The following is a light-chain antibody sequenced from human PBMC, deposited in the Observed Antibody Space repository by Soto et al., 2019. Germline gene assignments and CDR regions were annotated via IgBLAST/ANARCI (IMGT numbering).Light chain of an antibody. Sequence: QSVLTQPRSVSGSPGQSVTISCTGTSSDVGGYNYVSWYQQHPGKAPKLMIHDVSKRPSGVPDRFSGSKSGNTASLTISGLQAEDEGDYYCCSYAGSYTLVFGGGTKLTVL. CDR3: CSYAGSYTLV. V-gene: IGLV2-11*01. J-gene: IGLJ2*01. CDR1: SSDVGGYNY. CDR2: DVS.